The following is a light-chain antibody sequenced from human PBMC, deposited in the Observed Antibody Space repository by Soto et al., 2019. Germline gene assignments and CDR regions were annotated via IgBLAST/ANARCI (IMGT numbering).Light chain of an antibody. V-gene: IGLV4-69*01. CDR3: QTWGTGPNWV. J-gene: IGLJ3*02. Sequence: QSVLTQSPSASASLGASVKLTCTLSSGHSSYAIAWHQQQPEKGPRYLMKLNSDGSHSKGDGIPDRFSGSSSGAERYLTISSLQSEDEAYYYCQTWGTGPNWVFGGGTKLTVL. CDR1: SGHSSYA. CDR2: LNSDGSH.